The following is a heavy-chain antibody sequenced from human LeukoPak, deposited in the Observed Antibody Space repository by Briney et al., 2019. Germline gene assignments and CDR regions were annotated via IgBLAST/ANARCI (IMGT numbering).Heavy chain of an antibody. D-gene: IGHD3-22*01. J-gene: IGHJ4*02. CDR2: ISSSSSYI. CDR3: AREVDDSSGYYRYFDY. CDR1: GFTFSSYS. V-gene: IGHV3-21*01. Sequence: GGSLRLSCAASGFTFSSYSMNWVRQAPGKGLEWVSSISSSSSYIYYADSVKGRFTISRDNAKNSLYLQMNSLRAEDTAVYYCAREVDDSSGYYRYFDYWGQGTLVTVSS.